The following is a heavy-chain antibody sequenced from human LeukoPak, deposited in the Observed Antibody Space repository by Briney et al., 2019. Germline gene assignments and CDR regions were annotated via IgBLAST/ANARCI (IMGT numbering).Heavy chain of an antibody. D-gene: IGHD3-10*01. V-gene: IGHV4-34*01. CDR3: ARRSSLLWFGELLSDYFEY. CDR2: INHSGST. Sequence: SETLSLTCAVYGGSFSGYYWSWIRQPPGKGLEWIGEINHSGSTNYNPSLKSRVTISVDTSKNQFSLKLSSVTAAETAVYYCARRSSLLWFGELLSDYFEYWGQGTLVTVSS. J-gene: IGHJ4*02. CDR1: GGSFSGYY.